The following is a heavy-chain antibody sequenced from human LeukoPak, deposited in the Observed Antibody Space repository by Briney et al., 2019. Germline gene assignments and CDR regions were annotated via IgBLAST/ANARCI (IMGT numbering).Heavy chain of an antibody. D-gene: IGHD2-2*01. V-gene: IGHV1-18*04. Sequence: ASVKVSCKASGYTFTGYYMHWVRQAPGQGLEWMGGIIPIFGTANYAQKLQGRVTMTTDTSTSTAYMELRSLRSDDTAVYYCARSVDCSSTSCPYFDYWGQGTLVTVSS. CDR2: IIPIFGTA. CDR1: GYTFTGYY. J-gene: IGHJ4*02. CDR3: ARSVDCSSTSCPYFDY.